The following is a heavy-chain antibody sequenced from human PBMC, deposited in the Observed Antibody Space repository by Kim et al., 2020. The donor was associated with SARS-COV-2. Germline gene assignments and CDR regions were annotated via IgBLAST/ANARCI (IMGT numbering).Heavy chain of an antibody. CDR2: ISSSTSYI. V-gene: IGHV3-21*01. D-gene: IGHD4-4*01. J-gene: IGHJ4*02. Sequence: GGSLRLSCAASGFTFSSYSMNWVRQAPGKGLEWVSSISSSTSYIYYADSAKGRFTISRDNAKNSLSLQMNRLRAEDTAVYYCARVPTAFDYWGQGTLVTVSS. CDR3: ARVPTAFDY. CDR1: GFTFSSYS.